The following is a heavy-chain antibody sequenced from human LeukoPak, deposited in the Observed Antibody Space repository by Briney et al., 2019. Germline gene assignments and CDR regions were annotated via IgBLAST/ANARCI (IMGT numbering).Heavy chain of an antibody. D-gene: IGHD3-10*01. V-gene: IGHV4-34*01. Sequence: SETLSLTCAVYGGSFSGYYWSWLRQPPGKGLEWIGEINHSGSTNYNPSLKSRVTISVDTSKNQFSLKLSSVTAADTAVYYCARGLAYYYGSGSPFDYWGQGTLVTVSS. CDR1: GGSFSGYY. J-gene: IGHJ4*02. CDR2: INHSGST. CDR3: ARGLAYYYGSGSPFDY.